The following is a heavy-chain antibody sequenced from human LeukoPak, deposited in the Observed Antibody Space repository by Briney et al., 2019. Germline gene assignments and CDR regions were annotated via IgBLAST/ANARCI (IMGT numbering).Heavy chain of an antibody. CDR3: ARDEDTAMALDHKYYYYGMDV. D-gene: IGHD5-18*01. CDR1: GGTFSSYA. CDR2: IIPIFGTA. V-gene: IGHV1-69*13. Sequence: SVKVSCKASGGTFSSYAISWVRQAPGQGLEWMGGIIPIFGTANYAQTFQGRVTITADESTSTAYMELSSLRSEDTAVYYCARDEDTAMALDHKYYYYGMDVWGQGTTVTVSS. J-gene: IGHJ6*02.